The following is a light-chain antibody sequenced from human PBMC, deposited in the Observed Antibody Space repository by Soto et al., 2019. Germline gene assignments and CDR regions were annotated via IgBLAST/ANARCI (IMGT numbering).Light chain of an antibody. CDR1: QSVTSD. CDR3: QQYYNRPLT. V-gene: IGKV3-15*01. Sequence: EIVLTQSPATLSVSPGERGTLSCRASQSVTSDLAWYQQKPGQAPRLLIYGASTRATAIPARFSGSGSGTEFTLTISSLQSEDFAVYYCQQYYNRPLTFGGGTKVEIK. J-gene: IGKJ4*01. CDR2: GAS.